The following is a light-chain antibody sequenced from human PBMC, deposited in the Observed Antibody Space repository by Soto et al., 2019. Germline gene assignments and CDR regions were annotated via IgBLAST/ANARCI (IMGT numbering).Light chain of an antibody. Sequence: QSVLTQPASVSGTPGQSITISCTGTSRDVGSYNYVSWYQQHPGKAPKLMIYDVSNRPSGVSNRFSGSKSGNTASLTISGLQAEDEADYYCSSYTSSSPRGFGTGTKVTVL. CDR1: SRDVGSYNY. CDR2: DVS. CDR3: SSYTSSSPRG. V-gene: IGLV2-14*01. J-gene: IGLJ1*01.